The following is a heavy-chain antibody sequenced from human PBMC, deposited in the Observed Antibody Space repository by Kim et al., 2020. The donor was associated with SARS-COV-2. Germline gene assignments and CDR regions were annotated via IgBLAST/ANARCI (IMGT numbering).Heavy chain of an antibody. CDR2: IYYIGST. CDR1: GGSIRSDY. CDR3: ARGLSSSWWGAVDY. V-gene: IGHV4-59*13. Sequence: SETLSLTCTVSGGSIRSDYWSWIRQPPGKGLEWIGYIYYIGSTNYNPSLKSRVTMSLDTSKNQFSLKLSSVTAADTAVYYCARGLSSSWWGAVDYWGQGTLVTVSS. J-gene: IGHJ4*02. D-gene: IGHD6-13*01.